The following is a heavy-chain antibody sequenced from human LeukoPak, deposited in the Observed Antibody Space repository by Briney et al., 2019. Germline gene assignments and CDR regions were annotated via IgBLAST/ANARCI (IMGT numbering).Heavy chain of an antibody. CDR3: AKTYVSDFWSGLGI. J-gene: IGHJ3*02. D-gene: IGHD3-3*01. CDR1: GFTFSSYA. Sequence: GGSLRLSCAASGFTFSSYAFHWVRQAPGKGLEWVAVISDDGTNKNYGDSVKGRFTISRDNSKNTLYLQMNSLRAEDTAVYYCAKTYVSDFWSGLGIWGQGTMVTVSS. V-gene: IGHV3-30-3*01. CDR2: ISDDGTNK.